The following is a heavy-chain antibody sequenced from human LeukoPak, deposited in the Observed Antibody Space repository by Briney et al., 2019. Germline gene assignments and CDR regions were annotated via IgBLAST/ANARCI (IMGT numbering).Heavy chain of an antibody. Sequence: ASVKVSCKALGYPFTAFSLRWVRQAPGQGPEWMAIINPGIFTTTYAQKLQDRITVTSDTSTATVYMELRSLRLEDTAVYFCARDWAHGSFDLWGQGTLVTVSS. CDR3: ARDWAHGSFDL. J-gene: IGHJ4*02. CDR1: GYPFTAFS. V-gene: IGHV1-46*01. CDR2: INPGIFTT. D-gene: IGHD3-16*01.